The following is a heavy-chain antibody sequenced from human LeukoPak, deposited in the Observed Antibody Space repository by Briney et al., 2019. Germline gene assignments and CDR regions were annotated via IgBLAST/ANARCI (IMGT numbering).Heavy chain of an antibody. V-gene: IGHV3-23*01. D-gene: IGHD4-17*01. CDR1: GFTFSNAW. J-gene: IGHJ4*02. CDR3: AKEIWPTVTTPGHTHFDY. CDR2: ISGSGSST. Sequence: GGSLRLSCAASGFTFSNAWMSWVRQAPGKGLEWVSAISGSGSSTYYADSVKGRFTISRDNSKNTLCLQMNSLRAEDTAVYYCAKEIWPTVTTPGHTHFDYWGQGTLVTVSS.